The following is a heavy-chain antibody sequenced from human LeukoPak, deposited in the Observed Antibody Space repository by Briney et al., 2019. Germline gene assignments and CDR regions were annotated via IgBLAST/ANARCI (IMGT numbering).Heavy chain of an antibody. CDR2: ISAYNGNT. Sequence: ASVKVSCKASGYTFTSYGISWVRQAPGQGLEWMGWISAYNGNTNYAQKLQGRVTMTTDTSTSTVYMDLSSLRSEDTAVYYCARDSTLLRYFDWLLYPYYYMDVWGKGTTVTISS. D-gene: IGHD3-9*01. CDR3: ARDSTLLRYFDWLLYPYYYMDV. CDR1: GYTFTSYG. V-gene: IGHV1-18*01. J-gene: IGHJ6*03.